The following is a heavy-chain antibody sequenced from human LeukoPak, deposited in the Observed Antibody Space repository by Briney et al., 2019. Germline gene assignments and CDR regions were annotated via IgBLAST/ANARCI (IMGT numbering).Heavy chain of an antibody. V-gene: IGHV1-8*01. Sequence: ASVKVSCKASGYTFTSYDINWVRQATGQGLEWMGWMNPNSGNTGYAQKFQGRVTMTRNTSISTAYMELSSLRSEDTAVYYCARVVHPTYCGGDCPKSHNWFDPWGQGTLVTVSS. J-gene: IGHJ5*02. CDR3: ARVVHPTYCGGDCPKSHNWFDP. D-gene: IGHD2-21*02. CDR2: MNPNSGNT. CDR1: GYTFTSYD.